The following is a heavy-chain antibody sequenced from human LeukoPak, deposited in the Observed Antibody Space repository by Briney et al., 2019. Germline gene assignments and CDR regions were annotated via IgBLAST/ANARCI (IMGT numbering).Heavy chain of an antibody. CDR2: ISSSSSYI. CDR3: ARDGYYYGSGSDYYYGMDV. D-gene: IGHD3-10*01. CDR1: GFTFSSYS. J-gene: IGHJ6*02. V-gene: IGHV3-21*01. Sequence: GGSLRLSCAASGFTFSSYSMNWVRQAPGKGLEWVSSISSSSSYIYYADSVKGRFTISRDSAKNSLYLQMNSLRAEDTAVYYCARDGYYYGSGSDYYYGMDVWGQGTTVTVSS.